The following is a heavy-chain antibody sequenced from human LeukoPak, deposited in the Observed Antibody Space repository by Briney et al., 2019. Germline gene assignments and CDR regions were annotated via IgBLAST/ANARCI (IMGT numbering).Heavy chain of an antibody. CDR2: IYHSGST. V-gene: IGHV4-30-2*01. CDR3: ARHQGVVDL. Sequence: SETLSLTCTVSGGSISSGGYYWSWIRQPPGKGLEWIGYIYHSGSTYYNPSLKSRVTISVDTSKNQFSVKVSSVTAADTAVYYCARHQGVVDLWGRGSLVTVSS. J-gene: IGHJ2*01. CDR1: GGSISSGGYY. D-gene: IGHD3-3*01.